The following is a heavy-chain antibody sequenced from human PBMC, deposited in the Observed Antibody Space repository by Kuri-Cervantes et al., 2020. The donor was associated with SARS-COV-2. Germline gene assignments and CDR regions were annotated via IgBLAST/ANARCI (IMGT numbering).Heavy chain of an antibody. V-gene: IGHV3-30*03. J-gene: IGHJ4*02. D-gene: IGHD4-17*01. CDR2: ISSDGSSK. CDR1: GFTFSTYG. CDR3: ARPDGRGLHPFDY. Sequence: GGSLRLSCAASGFTFSTYGIHWVRQAPGKGLEWVAVISSDGSSKYYADSVKGRFTISRDNSKNTLYLQMNSLRAEDTAVYYCARPDGRGLHPFDYWGQGTLVTVSS.